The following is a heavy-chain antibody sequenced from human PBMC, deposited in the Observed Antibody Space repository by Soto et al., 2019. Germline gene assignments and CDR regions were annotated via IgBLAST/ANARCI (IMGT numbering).Heavy chain of an antibody. V-gene: IGHV1-69*12. CDR2: IIPIFGTA. CDR1: GGTFSSYA. CDR3: ARGEIGQTTGGGLGSDAFDI. J-gene: IGHJ3*02. Sequence: QVQLVQSGAEVKKPGSSVKVSCKASGGTFSSYAISWVRQAPGQGLEWMGGIIPIFGTANYAQKFQGRVTITADESTSTAYMELSSLRSEDTAVYYCARGEIGQTTGGGLGSDAFDIWGQGIMVTVSS. D-gene: IGHD1-1*01.